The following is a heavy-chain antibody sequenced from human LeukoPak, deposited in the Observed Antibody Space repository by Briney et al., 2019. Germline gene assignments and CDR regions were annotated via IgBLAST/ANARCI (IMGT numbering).Heavy chain of an antibody. J-gene: IGHJ3*02. CDR2: ISSSSSYI. V-gene: IGHV3-21*01. CDR1: GFTFSSYS. CDR3: ARRVAARPIAFDI. Sequence: GGSLRLSCAASGFTFSSYSMNWVRQAPGKGLEWVSSISSSSSYIYYADSVKGRFTISRDNAKNSLYLQMNSLRAEDTAVYYCARRVAARPIAFDIWGQGTMVTVPS. D-gene: IGHD6-6*01.